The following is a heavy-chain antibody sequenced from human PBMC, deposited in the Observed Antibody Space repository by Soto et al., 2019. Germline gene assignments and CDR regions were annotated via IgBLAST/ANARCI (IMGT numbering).Heavy chain of an antibody. D-gene: IGHD3-22*01. CDR1: GFTFSNAW. V-gene: IGHV3-15*07. CDR2: IKSKTDGGTT. J-gene: IGHJ6*02. Sequence: GGSLRLSCAASGFTFSNAWMNWVRQAPGKGLEWVGRIKSKTDGGTTDYAAPVKGRFTISRDDSKNTLYLQMNSLKTEGTAVYYCTTAPSYYDSNPDYYYGMDVWGQGTTVTVSS. CDR3: TTAPSYYDSNPDYYYGMDV.